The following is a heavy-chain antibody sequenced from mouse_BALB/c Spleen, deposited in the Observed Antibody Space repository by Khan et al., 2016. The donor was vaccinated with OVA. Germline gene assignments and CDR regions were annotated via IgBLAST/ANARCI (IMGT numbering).Heavy chain of an antibody. CDR2: ISGTGIYT. J-gene: IGHJ3*01. V-gene: IGHV5-9*02. D-gene: IGHD2-10*01. CDR3: ARPSYYGNPWFTY. CDR1: GFAFSSYD. Sequence: EVELVESGGCLVKPGGSLKLSCALAGFAFSSYDMSWVRQTPEKRLVWVATISGTGIYTYYPDSVKGRFTISRANARNTLYLQMSSLRSEDTALYYCARPSYYGNPWFTYRGQGNRVIV.